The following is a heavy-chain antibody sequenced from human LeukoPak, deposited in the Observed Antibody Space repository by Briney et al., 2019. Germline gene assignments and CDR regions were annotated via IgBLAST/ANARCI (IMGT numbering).Heavy chain of an antibody. D-gene: IGHD2-21*02. Sequence: GRSLRLSCAASGFTFSSYAMSWVRQALGKGLDCDSAISGSEGSTYYTDSVKGRFTIYRDNSKNTLYLQMNSLRDEDTAVYYCARSHCDFYYFDYWGQGTLVTVSS. CDR2: ISGSEGST. J-gene: IGHJ4*02. CDR1: GFTFSSYA. CDR3: ARSHCDFYYFDY. V-gene: IGHV3-23*01.